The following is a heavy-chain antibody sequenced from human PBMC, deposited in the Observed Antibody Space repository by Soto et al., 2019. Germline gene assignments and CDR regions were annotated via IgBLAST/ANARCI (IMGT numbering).Heavy chain of an antibody. CDR1: GFTFDDYG. D-gene: IGHD2-15*01. CDR3: ARDRVDCSGGSCYLWNLFEDYYGMDV. V-gene: IGHV3-20*04. CDR2: INWNGGST. Sequence: EVQLVESGGGVVRPGGSLRLSCAASGFTFDDYGMSWVRQAPGKGLEWVSGINWNGGSTGYADSVKGRFTISRDNAKNSRYLQMNSLRAEDTALYYCARDRVDCSGGSCYLWNLFEDYYGMDVWGQGTTVTVSS. J-gene: IGHJ6*02.